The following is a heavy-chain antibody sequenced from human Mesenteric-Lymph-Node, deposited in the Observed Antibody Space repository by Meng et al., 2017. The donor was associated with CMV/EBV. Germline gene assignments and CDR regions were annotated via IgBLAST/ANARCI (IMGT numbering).Heavy chain of an antibody. CDR1: GASISTNY. D-gene: IGHD5/OR15-5a*01. CDR3: ARMPGASVGFDY. J-gene: IGHJ4*02. CDR2: FFYRGST. Sequence: SETLSLTCTVSGASISTNYWSWMRQPPGKGLEWTGYFFYRGSTKNNPSLKSRVTISVDTSKSQFSLILTSVTAADTAVYYCARMPGASVGFDYWGQGMLVTVSS. V-gene: IGHV4-59*01.